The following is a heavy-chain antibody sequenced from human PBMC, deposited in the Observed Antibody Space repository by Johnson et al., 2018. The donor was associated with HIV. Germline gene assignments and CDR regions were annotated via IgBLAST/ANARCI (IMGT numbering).Heavy chain of an antibody. J-gene: IGHJ3*02. D-gene: IGHD3-22*01. Sequence: VQVVESGGGLVQPGGSLRLSCAVSGITVSLNHMSWVRQAPGKGLEWVSILYAGGTTNYADSVKGRFTISRDISKNTLYLQMNSLRAEDTAVYYCAKDRAHSSNYLDAFDIWGQGTMVTVSS. V-gene: IGHV3-66*02. CDR3: AKDRAHSSNYLDAFDI. CDR2: LYAGGTT. CDR1: GITVSLNH.